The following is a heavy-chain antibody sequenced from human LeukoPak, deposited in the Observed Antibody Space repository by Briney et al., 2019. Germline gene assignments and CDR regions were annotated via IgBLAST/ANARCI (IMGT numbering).Heavy chain of an antibody. CDR2: IYYSGST. D-gene: IGHD3-10*01. J-gene: IGHJ4*02. CDR1: GGSISSYY. CDR3: ARTAGTHLYYFDY. Sequence: SGTLSPTCAVSGGSISSYYWSWIRQPPGKGLEWIGYIYYSGSTNYNPSLKSRVTISVDTSKNQFSLKLSSVTAADTAVYYCARTAGTHLYYFDYWGQGTLVTVSS. V-gene: IGHV4-59*01.